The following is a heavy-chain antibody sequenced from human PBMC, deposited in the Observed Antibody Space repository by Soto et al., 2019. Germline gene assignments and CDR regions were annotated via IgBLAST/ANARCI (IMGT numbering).Heavy chain of an antibody. CDR1: GFTFSSYA. Sequence: GGSLRLSCAACGFTFSSYAMSWVRQAPGKGLEWVSAISGSGGSTYYADSVKGRFTISRDNSKNTLYLQMNSLRAEDTAVYYCALFPYSSGCDYWGQGTLVTVSS. J-gene: IGHJ4*02. V-gene: IGHV3-23*01. CDR2: ISGSGGST. CDR3: ALFPYSSGCDY. D-gene: IGHD6-19*01.